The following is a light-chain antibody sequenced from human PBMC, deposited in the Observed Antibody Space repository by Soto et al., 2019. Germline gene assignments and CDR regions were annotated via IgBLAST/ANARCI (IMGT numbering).Light chain of an antibody. CDR3: CSSTSLRTVV. J-gene: IGLJ2*01. CDR1: SSDVGGYNH. Sequence: QSALTQPASVSGSPGQSITISCTGTSSDVGGYNHVSWYQHSPGKAPKLILFAVSDRPSGVSHRFSGSKSGNTASLTISGFQAEDEADYYCCSSTSLRTVVFGGGTKLTVL. V-gene: IGLV2-14*01. CDR2: AVS.